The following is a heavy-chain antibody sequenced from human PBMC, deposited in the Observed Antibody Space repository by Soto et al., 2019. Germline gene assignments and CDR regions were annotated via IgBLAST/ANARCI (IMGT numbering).Heavy chain of an antibody. CDR1: GGSISSGDYY. J-gene: IGHJ6*02. D-gene: IGHD4-4*01. CDR2: IYYSGST. V-gene: IGHV4-30-4*01. CDR3: ARGAYDYRKNYYYGMDV. Sequence: TLSLTYTVSGGSISSGDYYWSWLRQPPGKGLEWIGYIYYSGSTYYNPSLKSRVTISVDTSKNQFSLKLSSVTAADTAVYYCARGAYDYRKNYYYGMDVWGQGTTVTV.